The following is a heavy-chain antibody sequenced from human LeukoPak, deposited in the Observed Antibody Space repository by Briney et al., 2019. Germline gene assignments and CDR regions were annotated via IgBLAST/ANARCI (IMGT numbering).Heavy chain of an antibody. CDR2: ISPAGGTT. D-gene: IGHD6-13*01. J-gene: IGHJ4*02. Sequence: GGSLRLSCAVSGFTFSSEAMGWVRQLPGGGLEWVSTISPAGGTTYYAESMKGRFTISRDNSKSTLYLQMNSLRVEDTAVYYCTKVRSGSSSWALRVFDYWGQGALITVSS. CDR1: GFTFSSEA. CDR3: TKVRSGSSSWALRVFDY. V-gene: IGHV3-23*01.